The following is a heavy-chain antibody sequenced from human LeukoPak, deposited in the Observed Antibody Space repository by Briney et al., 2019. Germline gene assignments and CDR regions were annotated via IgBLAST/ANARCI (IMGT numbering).Heavy chain of an antibody. V-gene: IGHV4-39*01. CDR3: ARRGKVYYYGMDV. J-gene: IGHJ6*02. CDR1: GGSISSSSYY. CDR2: INYSGST. Sequence: PSETLSLTCTVSGGSISSSSYYWGWIRQPPGKGLEWIGSINYSGSTYYNPSLKSRVTISVDTSKNQFSLKLSSVTAADTAVYYCARRGKVYYYGMDVWGQGTTVTVSS.